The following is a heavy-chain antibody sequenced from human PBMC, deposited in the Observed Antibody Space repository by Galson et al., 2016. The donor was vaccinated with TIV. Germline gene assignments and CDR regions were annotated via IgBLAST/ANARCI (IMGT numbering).Heavy chain of an antibody. CDR1: GGSISSSY. V-gene: IGHV4-59*01. J-gene: IGHJ4*02. CDR3: ARGIIDYSGKSATYYFDD. D-gene: IGHD3-10*01. CDR2: IYYSGST. Sequence: SETLSLTCTVSGGSISSSYWSWIRQPPGKGLEWIGYIYYSGSTNYNPSLKSRVTISVDTSKNQLSLKLSSVTAADTAVYFCARGIIDYSGKSATYYFDDWGQGTPVTVSS.